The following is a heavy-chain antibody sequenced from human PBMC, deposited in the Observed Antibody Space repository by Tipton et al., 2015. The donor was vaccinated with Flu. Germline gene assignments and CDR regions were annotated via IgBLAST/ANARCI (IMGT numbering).Heavy chain of an antibody. D-gene: IGHD4-23*01. J-gene: IGHJ4*02. Sequence: GLVKPSETLSLTCTVSGGSISSYYWSWIRQPPGKGLEWIGYIYYSGSTNYNPSLKSRVTISVDTSKNQFSLKLSSVTAADTAVYYCASFGWTTVVTPEDYWGQGTLVTVSS. V-gene: IGHV4-59*01. CDR3: ASFGWTTVVTPEDY. CDR1: GGSISSYY. CDR2: IYYSGST.